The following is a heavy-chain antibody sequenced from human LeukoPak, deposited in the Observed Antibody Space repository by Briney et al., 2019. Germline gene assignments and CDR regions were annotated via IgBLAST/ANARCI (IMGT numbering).Heavy chain of an antibody. CDR2: IYYSGST. D-gene: IGHD2-2*01. V-gene: IGHV4-39*07. CDR1: GGSISSSSYY. Sequence: SETLSLTCTVSGGSISSSSYYWGWIRQPPGKGLEWIGSIYYSGSTYYNPSLKSRVTISVDTSKNQFSLKLSSVTAADTAVYYCARDLVFVVVPAAMRGKDAFDIWGQGTMVTVSS. J-gene: IGHJ3*02. CDR3: ARDLVFVVVPAAMRGKDAFDI.